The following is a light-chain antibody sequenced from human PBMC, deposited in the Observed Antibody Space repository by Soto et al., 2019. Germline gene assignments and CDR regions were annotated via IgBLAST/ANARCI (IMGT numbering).Light chain of an antibody. CDR2: AAS. CDR1: QGISSY. CDR3: QQYYSYPET. Sequence: AIRMTQSPSSFSASTGDRVTITCRASQGISSYLAWYQQKPGKAPKLLIYAASTLQSGVPSRFSGSGSGTDFTLTINCLQSEDFATYYCQQYYSYPETFGGGTKVEIK. V-gene: IGKV1-8*01. J-gene: IGKJ4*01.